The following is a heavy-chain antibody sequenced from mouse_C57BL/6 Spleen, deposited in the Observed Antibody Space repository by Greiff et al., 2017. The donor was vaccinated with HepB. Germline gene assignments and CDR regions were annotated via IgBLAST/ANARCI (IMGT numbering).Heavy chain of an antibody. CDR2: INPNNGGT. Sequence: EVQLQQSGPELVKPGASVKMSCKASGYTFTDYNMHWVKQSHGKSLEWIGYINPNNGGTSYNQKFKGKATLTVNKSSSTAYMELRSLTSEDSAVYYCVQNSPHYYGSSSYAMDYWGQGTSVTVSS. CDR3: VQNSPHYYGSSSYAMDY. CDR1: GYTFTDYN. V-gene: IGHV1-22*01. D-gene: IGHD1-1*01. J-gene: IGHJ4*01.